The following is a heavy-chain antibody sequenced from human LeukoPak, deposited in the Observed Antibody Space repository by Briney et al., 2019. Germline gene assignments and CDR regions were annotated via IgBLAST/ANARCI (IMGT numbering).Heavy chain of an antibody. Sequence: ASVKVSCKASGYTFTSYYMHWVRQAPGQGLEWMGIINPSGGSTSYAQKFRGRVTMTRDTSTSTVYMELSSLRSEDTAVYYCARESRHCSSTSCYRWFDPWGQGTLVTVSS. V-gene: IGHV1-46*01. CDR1: GYTFTSYY. J-gene: IGHJ5*02. CDR3: ARESRHCSSTSCYRWFDP. CDR2: INPSGGST. D-gene: IGHD2-2*01.